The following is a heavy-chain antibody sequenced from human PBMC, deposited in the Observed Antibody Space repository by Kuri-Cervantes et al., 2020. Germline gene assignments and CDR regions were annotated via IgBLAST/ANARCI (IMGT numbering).Heavy chain of an antibody. CDR3: ARDKNLSVGGIAAAGFDP. CDR2: IYYSGST. Sequence: SETLSLTCTVSGGSISSYYWSWIRQHPGKGLEWIGYIYYSGSTYYNPSLKSRVTISVDTSKNQFSLKLSSVTAADTAVYYCARDKNLSVGGIAAAGFDPWGQGTLVTVSS. V-gene: IGHV4-59*06. D-gene: IGHD6-13*01. CDR1: GGSISSYY. J-gene: IGHJ5*02.